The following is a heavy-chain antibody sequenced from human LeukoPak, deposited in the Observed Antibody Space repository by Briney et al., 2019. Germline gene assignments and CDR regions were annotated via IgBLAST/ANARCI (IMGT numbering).Heavy chain of an antibody. CDR3: AGGVWLARDY. V-gene: IGHV4-59*12. CDR2: VSHSGNT. D-gene: IGHD6-19*01. J-gene: IGHJ4*02. Sequence: SETLSLTCTISGGSISTYYWSWIRQSPGKGLEWVGDVSHSGNTYYNASLNYNPFLKSRVSISKDTSKNHFFLMLSSVTAADTAVYYCAGGVWLARDYWGQGTLVTVSS. CDR1: GGSISTYY.